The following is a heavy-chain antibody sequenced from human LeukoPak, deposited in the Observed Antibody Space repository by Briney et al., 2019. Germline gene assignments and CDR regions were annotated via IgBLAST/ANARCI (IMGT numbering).Heavy chain of an antibody. V-gene: IGHV1-69*02. J-gene: IGHJ4*02. CDR1: GGTFSNYR. Sequence: ASVKVSFKASGGTFSNYRITWVRQAPGQGLEWMGRIIPILGIANYAQKFQGRVTITADKSTSTVYMELSSLRSEDTAVYYCASQADRYRSGWSLLLDYWGQGTLVTVSS. CDR2: IIPILGIA. D-gene: IGHD6-19*01. CDR3: ASQADRYRSGWSLLLDY.